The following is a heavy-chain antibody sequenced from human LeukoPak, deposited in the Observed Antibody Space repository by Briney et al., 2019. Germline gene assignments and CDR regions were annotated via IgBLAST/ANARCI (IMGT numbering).Heavy chain of an antibody. CDR2: IIPIFGTA. J-gene: IGHJ6*02. Sequence: SVKVSCKASGGTFSSYAISWVRQAPGQGLEWMGGIIPIFGTANYAQKFQGRVTITADESTSTAYMELSSLRSEDTAVYYCARGGADYGDDGYCYYGMDVWGQGTTVTVSS. V-gene: IGHV1-69*13. CDR1: GGTFSSYA. D-gene: IGHD4-17*01. CDR3: ARGGADYGDDGYCYYGMDV.